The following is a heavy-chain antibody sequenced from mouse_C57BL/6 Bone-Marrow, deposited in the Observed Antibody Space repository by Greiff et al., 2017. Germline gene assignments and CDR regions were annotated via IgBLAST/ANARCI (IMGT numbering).Heavy chain of an antibody. CDR1: GYTFTSYW. CDR3: AKDFDY. Sequence: QVQLQQSGAELVKPGASVKMSCKASGYTFTSYWITWVKQRPGQGLEWIGDIYPGSGSTNYNEKFKSKATLTVDKSSSTAYMQLSSLTSEDSAVYYCAKDFDYWGQGTTLTVSS. V-gene: IGHV1-55*01. CDR2: IYPGSGST. J-gene: IGHJ2*01.